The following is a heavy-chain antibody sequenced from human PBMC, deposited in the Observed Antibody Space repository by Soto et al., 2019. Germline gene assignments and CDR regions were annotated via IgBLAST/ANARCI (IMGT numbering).Heavy chain of an antibody. Sequence: PGGSLRLSCAASGFTFSSYSMNWVRQAPGKGLEGVSYISSSSSTIYYADSVKGRFTISRDNAKNSLYLQMNSLRAEDTAVYYCARHPERIAQIGWFDPWGQGTLVTVSS. CDR1: GFTFSSYS. V-gene: IGHV3-48*01. D-gene: IGHD6-13*01. CDR2: ISSSSSTI. CDR3: ARHPERIAQIGWFDP. J-gene: IGHJ5*02.